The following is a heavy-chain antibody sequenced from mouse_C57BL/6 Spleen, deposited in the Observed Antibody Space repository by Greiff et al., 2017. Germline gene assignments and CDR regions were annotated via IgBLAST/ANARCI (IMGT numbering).Heavy chain of an antibody. CDR1: GYTFTDYE. D-gene: IGHD1-1*01. CDR3: TRGFYYGSSWYFAY. V-gene: IGHV1-15*01. J-gene: IGHJ2*01. CDR2: IDPETGGT. Sequence: QVQLQQSGAELVRPGASVTLSCKASGYTFTDYEMHWVKQTPVHGLEWIGAIDPETGGTAYNQKFKGKAILTADKSSSTAYMALRSLTSEDSAVYYCTRGFYYGSSWYFAYWGQGTTRTVSS.